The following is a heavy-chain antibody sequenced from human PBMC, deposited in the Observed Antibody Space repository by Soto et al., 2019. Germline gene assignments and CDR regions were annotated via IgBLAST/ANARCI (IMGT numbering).Heavy chain of an antibody. D-gene: IGHD6-19*01. Sequence: QITLKESGPPLVRPTQTLTLTCTFSGFSLSTSGLGVGWIRQPPGKALEWLALIYWNDDKRYSPSLKARLTTPKDPSKNRLVLTMTNMAPVKTPTYSWAHRPGGWYLFDYGGQGPLVTVSS. CDR3: AHRPGGWYLFDY. V-gene: IGHV2-5*01. CDR1: GFSLSTSGLG. CDR2: IYWNDDK. J-gene: IGHJ4*02.